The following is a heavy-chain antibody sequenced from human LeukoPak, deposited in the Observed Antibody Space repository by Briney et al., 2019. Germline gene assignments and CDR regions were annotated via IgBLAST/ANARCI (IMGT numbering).Heavy chain of an antibody. V-gene: IGHV4-39*07. CDR1: GGSISSSSYY. J-gene: IGHJ4*02. CDR3: ARDSGWKIDY. D-gene: IGHD6-19*01. Sequence: SETLSLTCTVSGGSISSSSYYWGWIRQPPGKGLEWIGSIYYSGSTYYNPSLKSRVTISVDTSKNQFSLKLSSVTAADTAVYYCARDSGWKIDYWGQGTLVTVSS. CDR2: IYYSGST.